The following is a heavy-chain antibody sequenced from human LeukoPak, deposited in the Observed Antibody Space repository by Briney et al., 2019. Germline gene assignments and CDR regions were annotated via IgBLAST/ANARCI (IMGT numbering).Heavy chain of an antibody. V-gene: IGHV3-74*01. CDR3: ARVLSGSWDWFDP. J-gene: IGHJ5*02. CDR2: INPDGGTT. Sequence: GESLRLSCAASGFSFSRYWIHWVRQAPGKGLEWVSRINPDGGTTTYADSVKGRFTISRDNAENTVYLQMNSLRAEDTAVYYCARVLSGSWDWFDPWGQGTLVTVSS. CDR1: GFSFSRYW. D-gene: IGHD3-22*01.